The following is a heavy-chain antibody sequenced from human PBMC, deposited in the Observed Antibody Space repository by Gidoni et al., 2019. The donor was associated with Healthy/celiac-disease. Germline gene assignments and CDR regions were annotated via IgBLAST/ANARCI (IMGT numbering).Heavy chain of an antibody. CDR1: GFTFSSYG. CDR3: ARDPDTLVGATDAFDI. CDR2: IWYDGSNK. Sequence: QVQLVESGGGVVQPGRSLRLSCAASGFTFSSYGMHWVRQAPGKGLEWGAVIWYDGSNKYYADSVKGRFTISRDNSKNTLYLQMNSLRAEDTAVYYCARDPDTLVGATDAFDIWGQGTMVTVSS. D-gene: IGHD1-26*01. V-gene: IGHV3-33*01. J-gene: IGHJ3*02.